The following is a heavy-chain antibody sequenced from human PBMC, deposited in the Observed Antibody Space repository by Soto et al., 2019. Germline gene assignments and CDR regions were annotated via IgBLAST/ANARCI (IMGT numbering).Heavy chain of an antibody. CDR2: ISGSGGST. J-gene: IGHJ4*02. V-gene: IGHV3-23*01. CDR3: AKDPGYSGSYHTTDY. D-gene: IGHD1-26*01. CDR1: GGSISSSSYY. Sequence: ETLSLTCTVSGGSISSSSYYWGWVRQAPGKGLEWVSAISGSGGSTYYADSVKGRFTISRDNSKNTLYLQMNSLRAEDTAVYYCAKDPGYSGSYHTTDYWGQGTLVTVSS.